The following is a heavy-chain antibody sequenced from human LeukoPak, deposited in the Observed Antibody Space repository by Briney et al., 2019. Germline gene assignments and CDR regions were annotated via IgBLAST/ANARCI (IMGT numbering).Heavy chain of an antibody. D-gene: IGHD3-10*01. CDR3: ASHYYGSEPDY. V-gene: IGHV3-20*04. Sequence: GGSLRLSCAASGFTFDDYGMSWVPKAPGKGWEWVSGINWNGGSTGYADSVKGRFTISRDNAKNSLYLQMNSLRAEDTALYYCASHYYGSEPDYWGQGTLVTVSS. J-gene: IGHJ4*02. CDR2: INWNGGST. CDR1: GFTFDDYG.